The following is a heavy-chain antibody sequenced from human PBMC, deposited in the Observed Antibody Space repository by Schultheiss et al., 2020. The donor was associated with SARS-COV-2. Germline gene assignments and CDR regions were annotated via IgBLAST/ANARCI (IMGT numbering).Heavy chain of an antibody. Sequence: SVKVSCKASGGTFSSYAISWVRQAPGQGLEWMGGIIPIFGTANYAQKFQGRVTITADKSTSTAYMELSSLRSEDTAVYYCASFPHYYDRSSFYLDYWGQGTLVTVSS. CDR2: IIPIFGTA. CDR1: GGTFSSYA. D-gene: IGHD3-22*01. CDR3: ASFPHYYDRSSFYLDY. V-gene: IGHV1-69*06. J-gene: IGHJ4*02.